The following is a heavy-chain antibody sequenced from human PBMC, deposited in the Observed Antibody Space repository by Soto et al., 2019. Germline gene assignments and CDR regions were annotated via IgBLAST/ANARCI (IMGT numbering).Heavy chain of an antibody. CDR1: SGPSSSHN. Sequence: QVQLQQSGPGLVKPAETLSLTCTVSSGPSSSHNWGWIRQSPGRGLEWIGYVYNAGGTSYNPPLKSRVTISADTSANHISLTLSFVTAADTAISYCVRQGIGSLHGIVDVWGQGTTVSVSS. D-gene: IGHD1-26*01. V-gene: IGHV4-59*08. J-gene: IGHJ6*02. CDR3: VRQGIGSLHGIVDV. CDR2: VYNAGGT.